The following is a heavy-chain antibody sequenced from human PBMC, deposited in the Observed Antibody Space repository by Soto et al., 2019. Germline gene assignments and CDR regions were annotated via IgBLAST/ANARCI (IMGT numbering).Heavy chain of an antibody. J-gene: IGHJ6*02. CDR3: AMEEYSSSSARRFDYYYGMDV. D-gene: IGHD6-6*01. Sequence: PSETLSLSCTVSGGSMISYYWSWIRQPPGRGLEWIGFIYYAGSAKYNPSLNSRVTISVDKSKNQFSLKLSSVTAADTAVYYCAMEEYSSSSARRFDYYYGMDVWGQGTTVTVSS. CDR2: IYYAGSA. V-gene: IGHV4-59*12. CDR1: GGSMISYY.